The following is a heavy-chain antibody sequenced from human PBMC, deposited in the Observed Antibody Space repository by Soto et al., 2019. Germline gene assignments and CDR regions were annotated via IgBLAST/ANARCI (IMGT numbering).Heavy chain of an antibody. CDR3: ARHATRSYDY. CDR2: INYNGNT. Sequence: SSETLSLTCAVYGGSFSGYYWSWIRQPPGKGLECIGDINYNGNTNYNPSLKIRVTISVDTSKNQFTLNLNSVTAADTAVYYCARHATRSYDYWGQGTLVTVSS. CDR1: GGSFSGYY. V-gene: IGHV4-34*01. J-gene: IGHJ4*02.